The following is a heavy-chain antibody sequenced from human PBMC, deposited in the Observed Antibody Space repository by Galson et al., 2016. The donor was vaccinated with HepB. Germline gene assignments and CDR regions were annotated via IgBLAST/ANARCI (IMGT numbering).Heavy chain of an antibody. D-gene: IGHD3-10*01. CDR3: ARGANRGRPFDY. V-gene: IGHV3-7*03. Sequence: SLRLSCAASGFTFSSYWMSWVRQAPGKGLEWVANVKRDGSERYYLDSVKGRFTISRDNAKNSLFLQMNSLRVEDTAVYYCARGANRGRPFDYWGQGTLITVSS. CDR1: GFTFSSYW. J-gene: IGHJ4*02. CDR2: VKRDGSER.